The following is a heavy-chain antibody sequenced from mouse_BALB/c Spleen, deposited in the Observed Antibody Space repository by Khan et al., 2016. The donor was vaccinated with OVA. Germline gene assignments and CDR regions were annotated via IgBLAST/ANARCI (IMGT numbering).Heavy chain of an antibody. V-gene: IGHV3-2*02. J-gene: IGHJ4*01. CDR1: GYSITRDYA. Sequence: EVQLQESGPGLVKPSQSLSLTCTVTGYSITRDYAWNWIRQFPGHKLEWMGYISNSGSTSYNPSLKSRISITRDTSKNQFFLQLNSVTTEDTATYYCASELGRYYAMDYWGQGTSVTVSS. D-gene: IGHD4-1*01. CDR3: ASELGRYYAMDY. CDR2: ISNSGST.